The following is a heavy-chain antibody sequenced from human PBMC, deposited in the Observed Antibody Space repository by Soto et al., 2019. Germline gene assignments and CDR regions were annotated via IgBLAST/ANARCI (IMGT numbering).Heavy chain of an antibody. CDR3: ARGTYQYYDSSGVKNRFAP. CDR1: GGSISSGGFY. Sequence: QVQLQESGPGLVQPSQTLSLTCTVSGGSISSGGFYWSWIRQHPEKGLEWIGGIYHRGNTYYNPSLSSRVSSLADTSKNTFSLKLTAVTADKTAVYYGARGTYQYYDSSGVKNRFAPWGHGTLVTVSS. V-gene: IGHV4-31*03. CDR2: IYHRGNT. J-gene: IGHJ5*02. D-gene: IGHD3-22*01.